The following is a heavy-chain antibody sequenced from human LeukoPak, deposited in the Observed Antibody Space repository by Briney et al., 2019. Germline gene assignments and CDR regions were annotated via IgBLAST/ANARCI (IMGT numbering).Heavy chain of an antibody. V-gene: IGHV3-23*01. CDR2: ISESGDKT. CDR3: AKQWVDC. CDR1: GFTFSSYA. D-gene: IGHD1-26*01. J-gene: IGHJ4*02. Sequence: GGSLRLSCAASGFTFSSYAMSWVRQAPGKGLEWVSAISESGDKTDYADSVRGRFTISRDNSQNTLYLQMNSLRVEDTALYYCAKQWVDCWGQGTLVTVSS.